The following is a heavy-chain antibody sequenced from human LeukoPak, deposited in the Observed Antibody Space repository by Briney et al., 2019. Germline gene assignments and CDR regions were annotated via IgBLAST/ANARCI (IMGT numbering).Heavy chain of an antibody. Sequence: SQTLSLTCAISGDSVSTNSAAWNWIRQSPSRGLEWLGRTYYRSKWYYDYAVSVKSRITVNPDTSKNQFSLQLNSVTPEDTAVYYCARDSPLTTVTTFPYWYFDLWGRGTLVTVSS. CDR2: TYYRSKWYY. D-gene: IGHD4-17*01. J-gene: IGHJ2*01. CDR1: GDSVSTNSAA. CDR3: ARDSPLTTVTTFPYWYFDL. V-gene: IGHV6-1*01.